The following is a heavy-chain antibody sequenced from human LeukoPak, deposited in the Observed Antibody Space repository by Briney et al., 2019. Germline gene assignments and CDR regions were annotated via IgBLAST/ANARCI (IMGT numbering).Heavy chain of an antibody. D-gene: IGHD6-19*01. CDR2: IYSGDST. J-gene: IGHJ4*02. CDR1: GFTVSRNN. Sequence: RGSLRLSCAASGFTVSRNNLIWVRQPPGKGLEWVSVIYSGDSTYYAESVQGRFTISRDRTKNTVYLQMNSLRAEDTAVYYCASGGHGGGWSNFEYWGQGTLVTVSS. CDR3: ASGGHGGGWSNFEY. V-gene: IGHV3-53*01.